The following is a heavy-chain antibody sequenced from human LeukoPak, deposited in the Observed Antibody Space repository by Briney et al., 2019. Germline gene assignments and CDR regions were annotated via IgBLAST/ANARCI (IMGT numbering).Heavy chain of an antibody. CDR1: GYTFTFYY. CDR2: VNPTSGGT. Sequence: ASVTVRFSTAGYTFTFYYMQWVRQAPGQGLEWMGWVNPTSGGTNYAQKFQGRVTMTRDTSTSTAYMELSRLRSDDTAVYYCARVYYDYDSNGILTLFYWDSGHLTLVTVSS. J-gene: IGHJ4*01. CDR3: ARVYYDYDSNGILTLFYWD. V-gene: IGHV1-2*02. D-gene: IGHD3-22*01.